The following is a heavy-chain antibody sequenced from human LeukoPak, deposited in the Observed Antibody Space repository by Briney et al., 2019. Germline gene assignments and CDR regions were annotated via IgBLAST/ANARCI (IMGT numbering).Heavy chain of an antibody. CDR1: GFSFSRYW. V-gene: IGHV3-7*01. J-gene: IGHJ4*02. Sequence: GGSLRLSCAASGFSFSRYWMSWVRQAPGKWLEWVANIKQDGSEKYYVDSVKGRFTISRDNAKNSLYLQMNSLRAEDTAVYYCARNTWEYFDYWGQGTLVTVSS. D-gene: IGHD1-26*01. CDR3: ARNTWEYFDY. CDR2: IKQDGSEK.